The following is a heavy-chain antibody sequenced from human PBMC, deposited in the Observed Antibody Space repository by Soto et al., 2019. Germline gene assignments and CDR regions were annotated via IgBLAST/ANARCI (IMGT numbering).Heavy chain of an antibody. D-gene: IGHD3-10*01. Sequence: QVQLLQSGAEVKKPGASVKVSCKASGYMFNTYGITWVRQAPGQGLEWMGWISVYNGNIDDAQKFEARVTMTTDTSTSTAYMELKSLTSDDTAVYFCARTYGSGDYFLPFEYWGQGTPVSVSS. CDR3: ARTYGSGDYFLPFEY. J-gene: IGHJ4*02. CDR1: GYMFNTYG. CDR2: ISVYNGNI. V-gene: IGHV1-18*01.